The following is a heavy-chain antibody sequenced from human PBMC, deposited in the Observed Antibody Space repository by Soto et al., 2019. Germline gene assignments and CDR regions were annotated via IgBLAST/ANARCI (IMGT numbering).Heavy chain of an antibody. CDR3: ARDSYCSGGSCSAGPTYYYYGMDV. CDR2: INPNSGGT. D-gene: IGHD2-15*01. J-gene: IGHJ6*02. CDR1: GYTFTGYY. Sequence: ASLKVSCKASGYTFTGYYMHWVRQAPGQGLEWMGWINPNSGGTNYAQKFQGWVTMTRDTSISTAYMELSRLRSDDTAVYYCARDSYCSGGSCSAGPTYYYYGMDVWGQGTTVTVSS. V-gene: IGHV1-2*04.